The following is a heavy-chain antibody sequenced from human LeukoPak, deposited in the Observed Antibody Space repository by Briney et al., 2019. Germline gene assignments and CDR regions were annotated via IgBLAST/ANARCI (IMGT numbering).Heavy chain of an antibody. Sequence: GGSLRLSCAASGFTFSSYEMNWVRQAPGKELEWVSYISSSGSTIYYADSVKGRFTISRDNAKNSLYLQMNSLRAEDTAVYYCARVGEHDYGDYWGQGTLVTVSS. CDR3: ARVGEHDYGDY. V-gene: IGHV3-48*03. CDR1: GFTFSSYE. CDR2: ISSSGSTI. D-gene: IGHD3-16*01. J-gene: IGHJ4*02.